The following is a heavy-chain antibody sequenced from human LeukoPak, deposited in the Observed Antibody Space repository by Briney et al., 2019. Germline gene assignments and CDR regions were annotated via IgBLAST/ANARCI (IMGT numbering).Heavy chain of an antibody. Sequence: SRGSSIYYADAVKGRFTISRDNGKNSLHLQMNSLRAENTAVYYCAKDPGSSGYYRWFDPWGQGTLVTVSS. CDR3: AKDPGSSGYYRWFDP. CDR2: SRGSSI. D-gene: IGHD3-22*01. V-gene: IGHV3-48*01. J-gene: IGHJ5*02.